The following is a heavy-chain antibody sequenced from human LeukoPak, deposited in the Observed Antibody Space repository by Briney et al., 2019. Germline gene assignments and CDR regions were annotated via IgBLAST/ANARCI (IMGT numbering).Heavy chain of an antibody. Sequence: ASVKVSCKASGYTFTSYDINWVRQATGQELEWMGWMYPNSGNTGYAQKFQGRVTMTRNTSISTAYMELSSLRSEDTAVYFCARDPANGRPDAYDIWGQGTMVTVSS. CDR1: GYTFTSYD. CDR3: ARDPANGRPDAYDI. V-gene: IGHV1-8*01. J-gene: IGHJ3*02. CDR2: MYPNSGNT. D-gene: IGHD1-26*01.